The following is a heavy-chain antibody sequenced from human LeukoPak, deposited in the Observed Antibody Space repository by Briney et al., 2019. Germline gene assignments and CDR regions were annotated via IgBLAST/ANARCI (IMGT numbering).Heavy chain of an antibody. CDR1: GGSISSYY. D-gene: IGHD5-18*01. CDR3: ARGSGGYSYYYYYGMDV. CDR2: IYYSGST. Sequence: SETLSLTCTVSGGSISSYYWSWIRQPPGKGLEWIGYIYYSGSTNYNPSLKSRVTISVDTSKNQFSLKLSSVTAADTAAYYCARGSGGYSYYYYYGMDVWGQGTTVTVSS. V-gene: IGHV4-59*01. J-gene: IGHJ6*02.